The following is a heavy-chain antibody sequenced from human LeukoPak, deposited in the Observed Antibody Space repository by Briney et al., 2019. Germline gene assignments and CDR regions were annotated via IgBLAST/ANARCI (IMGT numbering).Heavy chain of an antibody. CDR1: GFTVSSNY. V-gene: IGHV3-53*01. CDR3: ARLHSLIRAQPDEF. Sequence: GGSLALFCAASGFTVSSNYMSWVRQAPGKGLEWVSIIYSGGSTYYADSVKGRFTISRDNSKNTLYLQLNSLRAEDTAVYYCARLHSLIRAQPDEFWGQPAMVTVSS. D-gene: IGHD3-10*01. CDR2: IYSGGST. J-gene: IGHJ4*02.